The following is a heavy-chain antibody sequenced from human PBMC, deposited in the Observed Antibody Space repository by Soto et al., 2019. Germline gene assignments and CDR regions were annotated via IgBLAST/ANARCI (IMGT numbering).Heavy chain of an antibody. CDR2: VYYTGST. CDR1: GGSISNFY. CDR3: ARTVLVSDLLADSFVDYYYYMDV. Sequence: PSETLSLTCTVSGGSISNFYWSWIRQPPGKGLEWIGYVYYTGSTSYNPSLKRRVTFSADSSRGQFSLRLNSVTAADTAVYYCARTVLVSDLLADSFVDYYYYMDVWGKGTTVTVSS. D-gene: IGHD3-9*01. V-gene: IGHV4-59*08. J-gene: IGHJ6*03.